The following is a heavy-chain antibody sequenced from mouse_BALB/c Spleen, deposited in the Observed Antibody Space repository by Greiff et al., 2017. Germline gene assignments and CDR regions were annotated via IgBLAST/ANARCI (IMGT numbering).Heavy chain of an antibody. CDR3: ARQSLSSQYAMDY. V-gene: IGHV5-12-1*01. J-gene: IGHJ4*01. CDR2: ISSGGGST. Sequence: EVQLVESGGGLVKPGGSLKLSCAASGFAFSSYDMSWVRQTPEKRLEWVAYISSGGGSTYYPDTVKGRFTISRDNAKNTLYLQMSSLKSEDTAMYYCARQSLSSQYAMDYWGQGTSVTVAS. CDR1: GFAFSSYD.